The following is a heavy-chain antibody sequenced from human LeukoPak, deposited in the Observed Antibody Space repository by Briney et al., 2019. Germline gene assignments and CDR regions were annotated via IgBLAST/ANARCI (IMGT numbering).Heavy chain of an antibody. CDR2: INHSGST. D-gene: IGHD2-15*01. CDR1: GGSFSGYY. J-gene: IGHJ4*02. Sequence: SETLSLTCAVYGGSFSGYYWSWIRQPPGKGLEWIGEINHSGSTNYNPSLKSRVTISVDTSKNQFSLKLSSVTAADTAVYYCARRAHRSHHFDYWGQGTLVTVSS. CDR3: ARRAHRSHHFDY. V-gene: IGHV4-34*01.